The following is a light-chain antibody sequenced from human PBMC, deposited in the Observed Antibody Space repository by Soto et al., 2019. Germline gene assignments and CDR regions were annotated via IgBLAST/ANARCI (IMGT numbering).Light chain of an antibody. Sequence: EIVMTQSPATLSVSPGERATLSCRASQSVSSKLAWYQQKPGQAPRLLIYAASTRATGIPARFSGSGSGTEFTLTITSLQSVDLAVYYCQQYSNWPPYTFGQGTKLEIK. CDR1: QSVSSK. CDR2: AAS. CDR3: QQYSNWPPYT. V-gene: IGKV3-15*01. J-gene: IGKJ2*01.